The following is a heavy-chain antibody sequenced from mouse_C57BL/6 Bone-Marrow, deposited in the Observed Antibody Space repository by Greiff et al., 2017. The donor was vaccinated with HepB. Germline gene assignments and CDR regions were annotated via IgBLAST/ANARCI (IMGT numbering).Heavy chain of an antibody. D-gene: IGHD1-1*01. J-gene: IGHJ2*01. CDR3: ARGDSSYDY. CDR1: GYTFTSYW. CDR2: IDPSDSYT. Sequence: QVQLQQPGAELVMPGASVKLSCKASGYTFTSYWMHWVKQRPGQGLEWIGEIDPSDSYTNYNQKFKGKSTLTVDKSSSTAYMQLSSLTSEVSAVYYCARGDSSYDYWGQGTTLTVSS. V-gene: IGHV1-69*01.